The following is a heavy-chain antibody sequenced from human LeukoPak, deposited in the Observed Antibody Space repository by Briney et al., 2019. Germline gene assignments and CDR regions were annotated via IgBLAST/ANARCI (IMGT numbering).Heavy chain of an antibody. V-gene: IGHV3-48*03. D-gene: IGHD2-15*01. Sequence: PGGSLRLSCAASGFTFSSYEMNWVRQAPGKGLEWVSYISSSGSTIYYADSVKGRFTISRDNAKNSLYLQMNSLRAEDTAVYYCARDPPVGSCTDYWGQGTLVTVSS. J-gene: IGHJ4*02. CDR2: ISSSGSTI. CDR1: GFTFSSYE. CDR3: ARDPPVGSCTDY.